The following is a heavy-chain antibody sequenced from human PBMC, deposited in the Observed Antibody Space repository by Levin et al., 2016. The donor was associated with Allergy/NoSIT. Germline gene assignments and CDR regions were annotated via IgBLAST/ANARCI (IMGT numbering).Heavy chain of an antibody. V-gene: IGHV3-21*01. CDR1: GFTFSSYS. Sequence: GESLKISCAASGFTFSSYSMNWVRQAPGKGLEWVSSISSSSSYIYYADSVKGRFTISRDNAKNSLYLQMNSLRAEDTAVYYCARLMVRGAEIGYYFDYWGQGTLVTVSS. D-gene: IGHD3-10*01. CDR2: ISSSSSYI. CDR3: ARLMVRGAEIGYYFDY. J-gene: IGHJ4*02.